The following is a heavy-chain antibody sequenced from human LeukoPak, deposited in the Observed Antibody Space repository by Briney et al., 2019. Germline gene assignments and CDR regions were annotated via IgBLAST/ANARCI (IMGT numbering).Heavy chain of an antibody. CDR3: GRDALVGYFSYYYMDV. CDR1: GFTVSSDY. CDR2: ISNSGST. D-gene: IGHD2-15*01. V-gene: IGHV4-59*02. J-gene: IGHJ6*03. Sequence: GSLRLSCAASGFTVSSDYMSWVRQAPGKGLEWIGDISNSGSTSYNPSLKSRVTISIDTSKSQFSLKLSSVTAADTAVYYCGRDALVGYFSYYYMDVWGKETTVTVSS.